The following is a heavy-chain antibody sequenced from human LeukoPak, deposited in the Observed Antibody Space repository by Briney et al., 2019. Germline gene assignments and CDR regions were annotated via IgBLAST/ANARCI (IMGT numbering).Heavy chain of an antibody. V-gene: IGHV4-30-4*08. J-gene: IGHJ5*02. Sequence: XQTLSLTCTVSGGSISSGDYYWSWLRQPQGKGLEWIGYIYYSGSTYYNPSLKSRVTISVDTSKNQFSLKLSSVTAADTAVYYCARGDGSHRREDGFDPWGQGTLVTVSS. CDR1: GGSISSGDYY. CDR3: ARGDGSHRREDGFDP. CDR2: IYYSGST. D-gene: IGHD5-24*01.